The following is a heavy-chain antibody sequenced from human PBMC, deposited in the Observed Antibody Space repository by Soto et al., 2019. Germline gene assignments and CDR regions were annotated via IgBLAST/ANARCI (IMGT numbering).Heavy chain of an antibody. CDR2: IYSGGSA. CDR1: GFTVSSNY. V-gene: IGHV3-66*01. J-gene: IGHJ6*02. CDR3: AREVDYVYGMDV. D-gene: IGHD3-10*02. Sequence: EVQLVESGGGLVQPGGSLRLSCAASGFTVSSNYMSWVRQAPGKWLEWVSVIYSGGSAYYADSVKGRFTISRDNSKNTLYLQMNSLRAEDTAVYYCAREVDYVYGMDVWGQGTTVTVSS.